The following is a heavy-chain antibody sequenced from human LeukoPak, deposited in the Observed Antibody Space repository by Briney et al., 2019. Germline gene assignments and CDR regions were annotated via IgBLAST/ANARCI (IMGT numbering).Heavy chain of an antibody. Sequence: ASVKVSCKASGYTFTSYGISWVRQAPGQGLEWMGWISAYNSNTNYAQKLQGRVTMTTDTSTSTAYMELSSLRSEDTAVCYCARDAFPYSSGWSPGGAFDIWGQGTMVTVS. D-gene: IGHD6-19*01. CDR3: ARDAFPYSSGWSPGGAFDI. V-gene: IGHV1-18*01. CDR2: ISAYNSNT. CDR1: GYTFTSYG. J-gene: IGHJ3*02.